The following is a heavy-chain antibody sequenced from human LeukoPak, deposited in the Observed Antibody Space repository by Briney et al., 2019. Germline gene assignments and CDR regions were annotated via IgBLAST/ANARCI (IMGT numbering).Heavy chain of an antibody. CDR2: IYYSGST. V-gene: IGHV4-59*01. Sequence: SETLSLTCTVSGGSISSYYWSWIRQPPGKGLEWVGYIYYSGSTNYNPSLKSRVTISVDTSKNQFSLKLSSVTAADTAVYYCARVNYGDYSENWFDPWGQGTLVTVSS. D-gene: IGHD4-17*01. CDR3: ARVNYGDYSENWFDP. J-gene: IGHJ5*02. CDR1: GGSISSYY.